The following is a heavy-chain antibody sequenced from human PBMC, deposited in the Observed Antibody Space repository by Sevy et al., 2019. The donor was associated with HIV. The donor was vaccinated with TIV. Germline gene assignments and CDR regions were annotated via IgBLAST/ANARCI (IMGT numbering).Heavy chain of an antibody. CDR1: GGSISSYY. CDR3: ARDLKQNWFDP. Sequence: SETLSLTCTVSGGSISSYYWTWIRQPPGKGLGWIGYIYYSGSTNYNPSLKSRFTISVDTSKNQFSLKLSSVTAADTAVYYCARDLKQNWFDPWGQGTLVTVSS. V-gene: IGHV4-59*13. CDR2: IYYSGST. J-gene: IGHJ5*02.